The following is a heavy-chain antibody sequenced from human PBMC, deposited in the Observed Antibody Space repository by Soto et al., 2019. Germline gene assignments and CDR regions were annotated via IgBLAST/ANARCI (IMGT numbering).Heavy chain of an antibody. J-gene: IGHJ4*02. D-gene: IGHD5-12*01. Sequence: QVQLVQSGAEVKKPGASVKVSCKASGYTFTNYGITWVRQAPGQGLEWMGWISVYSGNTDYPQKLQGRVTLTRDTSTTTAYMEVRGLRSDDTAVYYCARVANVATKSGFDYWGQGTLVTVSS. V-gene: IGHV1-18*01. CDR3: ARVANVATKSGFDY. CDR1: GYTFTNYG. CDR2: ISVYSGNT.